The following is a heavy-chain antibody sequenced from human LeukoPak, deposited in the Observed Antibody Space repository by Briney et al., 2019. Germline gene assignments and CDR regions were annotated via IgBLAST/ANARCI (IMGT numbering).Heavy chain of an antibody. J-gene: IGHJ6*03. V-gene: IGHV5-51*01. CDR1: EYSFTTYW. CDR3: VRPAGGHYDYYYMDV. Sequence: GESLQISCKASEYSFTTYWIGWVRQTPEKGLEWIGVVYPGDSDSRYTPPFQGQVTISADKSINTAFLQWSSLKVPDTAMYYCVRPAGGHYDYYYMDVWGKGTAVTVSS. CDR2: VYPGDSDS. D-gene: IGHD3-16*01.